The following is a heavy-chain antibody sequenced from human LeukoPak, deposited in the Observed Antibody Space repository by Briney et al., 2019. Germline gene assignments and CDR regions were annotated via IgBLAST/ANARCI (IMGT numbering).Heavy chain of an antibody. CDR1: GFTFSSYE. CDR3: AKLPDGYTSASDAFDI. D-gene: IGHD6-19*01. V-gene: IGHV3-30*18. J-gene: IGHJ3*02. Sequence: PGGSLRLSCAASGFTFSSYEMNWVRQAPGKGLEWVAIISNDGSNKYYADSVKGRFTISRDNSKNTLYLQMNSLRAEDTAVYYCAKLPDGYTSASDAFDIWGQGTMVTVSS. CDR2: ISNDGSNK.